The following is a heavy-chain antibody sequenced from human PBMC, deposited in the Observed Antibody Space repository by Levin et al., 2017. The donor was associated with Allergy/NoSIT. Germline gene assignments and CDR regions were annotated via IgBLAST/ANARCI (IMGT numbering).Heavy chain of an antibody. Sequence: SETLSLTCAVSGGSISSGGYSWSWIRQPPGKGLEWIGNIYLSGSTHYNPSLKSRVTISVDRSKNQFYLNLSSVTAADTAVYYCARVAGYSYGYYFDYWGQGTLVTVSS. CDR3: ARVAGYSYGYYFDY. J-gene: IGHJ4*02. CDR2: IYLSGST. V-gene: IGHV4-30-2*01. D-gene: IGHD5-18*01. CDR1: GGSISSGGYS.